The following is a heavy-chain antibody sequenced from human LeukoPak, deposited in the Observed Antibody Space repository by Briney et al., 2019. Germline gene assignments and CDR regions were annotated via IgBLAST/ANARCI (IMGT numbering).Heavy chain of an antibody. J-gene: IGHJ4*02. CDR2: IYHSGST. D-gene: IGHD5-18*01. CDR1: GGSISSYY. CDR3: ARYGYGTSFDY. Sequence: PSETLSLTCTVSGGSISSYYWSWIRQPPGKGLEWIGSIYHSGSTYYNPSLKSRVTISVDTSKNQFSLKLSSVTAADTAVYYCARYGYGTSFDYWGQGTLVTVSS. V-gene: IGHV4-59*08.